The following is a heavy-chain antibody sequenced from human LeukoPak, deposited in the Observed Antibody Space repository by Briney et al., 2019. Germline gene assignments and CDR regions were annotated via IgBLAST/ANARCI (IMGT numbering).Heavy chain of an antibody. CDR3: AKSPREGYCSSTSCPKYFQH. Sequence: GGSLRLSCAASGFTFDDYAIHWVRQAPGKGLEWVSGISWNSGSIGYADSVKGRFTISRDNAKNSLYLQMNSLRAEDTALYYCAKSPREGYCSSTSCPKYFQHWGQGTLVTVSS. D-gene: IGHD2-2*01. CDR2: ISWNSGSI. J-gene: IGHJ1*01. CDR1: GFTFDDYA. V-gene: IGHV3-9*01.